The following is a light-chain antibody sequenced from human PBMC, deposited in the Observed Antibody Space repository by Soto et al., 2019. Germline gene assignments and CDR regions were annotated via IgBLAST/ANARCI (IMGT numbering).Light chain of an antibody. CDR3: QQDNMTPFT. CDR2: GSY. V-gene: IGKV1-39*01. Sequence: DIQMTQSPSSLSTSVGDRVTITCRASQAVSTNLNWYQRKPGKAPSLLIYGSYNLQTGVPSRFSGSGSETDFTLTISSLQPEDFGTYYCQQDNMTPFTFGRGTKVDIX. J-gene: IGKJ3*01. CDR1: QAVSTN.